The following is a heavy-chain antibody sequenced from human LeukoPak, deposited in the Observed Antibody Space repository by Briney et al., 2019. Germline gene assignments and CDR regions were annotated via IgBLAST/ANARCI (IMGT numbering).Heavy chain of an antibody. CDR3: ARAPSITGTTPPGY. CDR1: GHTFTSYD. J-gene: IGHJ4*02. CDR2: MNPNSGNT. V-gene: IGHV1-8*01. D-gene: IGHD1-7*01. Sequence: ASVKVSCKASGHTFTSYDINWVRQATGQGLEWMEWMNPNSGNTGYAQKFQGRVTMTRNTSISTAYMELSSLRSEDTAVYYCARAPSITGTTPPGYWGQGTLVTVSS.